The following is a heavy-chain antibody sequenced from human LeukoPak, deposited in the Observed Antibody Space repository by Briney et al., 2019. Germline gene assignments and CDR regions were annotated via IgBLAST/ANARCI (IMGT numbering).Heavy chain of an antibody. CDR2: IIPIFGTA. CDR1: GGTSSSYA. V-gene: IGHV1-69*13. CDR3: ARERGEPEKYYYDSSGYYY. J-gene: IGHJ4*02. Sequence: SVKVSCKASGGTSSSYAISWVRQAPGQGLEWMGGIIPIFGTANYAQKFQGRVTITADESTSTAYMELSSLRSEDTAVYYCARERGEPEKYYYDSSGYYYWGQGTLVTVSS. D-gene: IGHD3-22*01.